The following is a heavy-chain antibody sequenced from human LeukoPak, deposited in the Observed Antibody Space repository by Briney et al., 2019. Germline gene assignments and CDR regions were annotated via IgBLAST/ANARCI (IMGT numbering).Heavy chain of an antibody. D-gene: IGHD2-2*01. CDR3: ASGTARYCSSTSCSHTAMVPYDYYYYGMDV. CDR2: ISAYSGDT. J-gene: IGHJ6*02. V-gene: IGHV1-18*01. Sequence: ASVKVSCKAAGYRFTNYGFSWVRQAPGQGLEWMGWISAYSGDTNYAQNLQGRVTMTTDTSASTAYMELSSLRSEDTAVYYCASGTARYCSSTSCSHTAMVPYDYYYYGMDVWGQGTTVTVSS. CDR1: GYRFTNYG.